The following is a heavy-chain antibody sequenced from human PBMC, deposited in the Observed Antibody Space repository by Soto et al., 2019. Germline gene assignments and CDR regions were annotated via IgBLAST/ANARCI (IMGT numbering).Heavy chain of an antibody. CDR1: GFTFSSYA. J-gene: IGHJ6*02. Sequence: SLRLSCAASGFTFSSYAMHWVRQAPGKGLEWVAVISYDGSNKYYADSVKGRFTISRDNSKNTLYLQMNSLRAEDTAVYYCARVATTFYYYYGMDVWGQGTTVTVSS. CDR2: ISYDGSNK. CDR3: ARVATTFYYYYGMDV. V-gene: IGHV3-30-3*01. D-gene: IGHD1-26*01.